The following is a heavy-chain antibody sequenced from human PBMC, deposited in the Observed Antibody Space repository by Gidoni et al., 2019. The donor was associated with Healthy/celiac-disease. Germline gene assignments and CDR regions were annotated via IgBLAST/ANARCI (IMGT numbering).Heavy chain of an antibody. CDR2: IYTSGST. J-gene: IGHJ3*02. Sequence: QVQLQESGPGLVKPSETLSLTCTVSGGSISSYYWSWIRQPAGKGLAWIGRIYTSGSTNYNPSLKSRVTMSVDTSKNQFSLKLSSVTAADTAVYYCARTYYDFWSGYSDAFDIWGQGTMVTVSS. D-gene: IGHD3-3*01. V-gene: IGHV4-4*07. CDR1: GGSISSYY. CDR3: ARTYYDFWSGYSDAFDI.